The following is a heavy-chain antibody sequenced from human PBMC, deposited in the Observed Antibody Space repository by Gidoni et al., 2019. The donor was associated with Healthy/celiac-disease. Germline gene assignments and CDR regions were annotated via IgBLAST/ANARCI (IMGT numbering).Heavy chain of an antibody. V-gene: IGHV3-30-3*01. J-gene: IGHJ4*02. D-gene: IGHD6-13*01. CDR3: ARGGGIAAAGLLLPFDY. CDR2: ISYDGSNK. Sequence: QVQLVESGGGGVQPGWSLRLPCAASGLTFSSYAMHWVRPAPGQRLEWVAVISYDGSNKYYEDAVKGRFTISRDNSKNTLYLQMNSLRAEDTAVYYCARGGGIAAAGLLLPFDYWGQGTLVTVSS. CDR1: GLTFSSYA.